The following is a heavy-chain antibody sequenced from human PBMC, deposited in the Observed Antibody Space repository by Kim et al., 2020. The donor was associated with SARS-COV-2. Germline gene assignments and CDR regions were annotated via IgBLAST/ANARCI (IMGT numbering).Heavy chain of an antibody. J-gene: IGHJ3*02. CDR3: GRACCGSSGCQGRDPFDI. D-gene: IGHD2-2*01. Sequence: KGRFTISRDHSKNTLSLQLTSLGPEDTAVYYCGRACCGSSGCQGRDPFDIWGQGTRVTVSS. V-gene: IGHV3-30*01.